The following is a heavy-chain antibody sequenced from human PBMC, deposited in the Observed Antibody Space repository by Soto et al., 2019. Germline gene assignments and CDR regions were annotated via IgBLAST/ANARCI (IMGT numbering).Heavy chain of an antibody. V-gene: IGHV6-1*01. D-gene: IGHD6-13*01. J-gene: IGHJ5*02. CDR3: ARGPAPYSSSWDWFDP. Sequence: SQTLSRTCAISGDSVSSNSAAWNWIRQSPSRGLEWLGRTYYRSKWYNDYAVSVKSRITINPDTSKNQFSLQLNSVTPEDTAVYYCARGPAPYSSSWDWFDPWGQGTLVTVSS. CDR1: GDSVSSNSAA. CDR2: TYYRSKWYN.